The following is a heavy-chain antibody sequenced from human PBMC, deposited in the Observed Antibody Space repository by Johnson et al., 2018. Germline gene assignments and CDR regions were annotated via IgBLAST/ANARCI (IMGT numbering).Heavy chain of an antibody. Sequence: VQLVESGGGLVQPGRSLRLSCAASGFTFGDYAMHWVRQAPGKGLEWVSGISWNSGSLGYADSVKGLFNISRDNVKNSLYLQMNNLRAEDRALYYFVKDPRYSYGYGTGGFHVWGQGTMVTVSS. J-gene: IGHJ3*01. D-gene: IGHD5-18*01. V-gene: IGHV3-9*01. CDR2: ISWNSGSL. CDR3: VKDPRYSYGYGTGGFHV. CDR1: GFTFGDYA.